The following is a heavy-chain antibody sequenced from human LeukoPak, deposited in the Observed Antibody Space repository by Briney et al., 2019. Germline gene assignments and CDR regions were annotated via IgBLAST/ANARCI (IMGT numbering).Heavy chain of an antibody. J-gene: IGHJ4*02. CDR3: ARDRGPNTFDH. CDR2: MKQDGSEE. CDR1: GFAFSNYW. V-gene: IGHV3-7*01. Sequence: PGGSLRLSCAASGFAFSNYWLGWVRQAPGRGLEWVAKMKQDGSEEYYVESARGRFTISRDNAKNSLYLQMNSLRVEDTGVYYCARDRGPNTFDHWGQGTLVTVSS. D-gene: IGHD3-10*01.